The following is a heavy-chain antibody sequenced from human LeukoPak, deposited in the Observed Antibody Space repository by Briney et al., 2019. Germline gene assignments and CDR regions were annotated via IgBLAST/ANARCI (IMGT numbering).Heavy chain of an antibody. D-gene: IGHD6-6*01. J-gene: IGHJ3*02. CDR2: IYTSGST. Sequence: SETLSLTCTVSGGSISSGSHYWSWIRQPAGKGLEWIGRIYTSGSTNYNPSLKSRVTISVDTSKNQFSLKLSSVTAADTAVYFCARDGSSSWAFDIWGQGTMVTVSS. CDR3: ARDGSSSWAFDI. CDR1: GGSISSGSHY. V-gene: IGHV4-61*02.